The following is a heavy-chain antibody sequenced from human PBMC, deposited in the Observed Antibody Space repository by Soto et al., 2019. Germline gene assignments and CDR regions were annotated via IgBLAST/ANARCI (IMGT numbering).Heavy chain of an antibody. V-gene: IGHV3-64*01. CDR1: GFTFSSYA. CDR3: ARGVVVVTATSGMDV. J-gene: IGHJ6*02. D-gene: IGHD2-15*01. CDR2: ISSNGGST. Sequence: EVQLVESGGGLVQPGGSLRLSCAASGFTFSSYAMHWVRQAPGKGLEYVSAISSNGGSTYYANSVKGRFTISRDNSKNSLYLQMGSLRAEDMAVYYCARGVVVVTATSGMDVWGQGTTVPVSS.